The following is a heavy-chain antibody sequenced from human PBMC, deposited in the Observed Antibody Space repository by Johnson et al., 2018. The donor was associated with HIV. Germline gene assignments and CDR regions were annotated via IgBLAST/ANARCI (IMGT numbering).Heavy chain of an antibody. CDR1: GFTFSTYA. Sequence: VHLVESGGGLVQPGGSLRLSCADSGFTFSTYAMHWVRQAPGKGLEYVSGVSSNGGKTYYANSVKGRFTISRDSSKNTLYLQMNSLRAEDTAMYYCARSPGEADAFDIWGQGTMVTVSS. CDR2: VSSNGGKT. V-gene: IGHV3-64*01. D-gene: IGHD3-10*01. J-gene: IGHJ3*02. CDR3: ARSPGEADAFDI.